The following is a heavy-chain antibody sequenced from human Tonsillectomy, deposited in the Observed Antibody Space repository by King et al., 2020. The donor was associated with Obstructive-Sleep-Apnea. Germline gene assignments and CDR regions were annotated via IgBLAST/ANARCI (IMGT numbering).Heavy chain of an antibody. Sequence: VQLVESGGGVVQPGRSLRLSCAAFGFTFSNYAMHWVRQAPGKGLEWVAVISYGGSNKYYADSVKGRFTFSRDNSKNTLYLQMNSLRAEDTAVYYCARDPSYNGRVNYFDYWGQGTLVTVSS. CDR2: ISYGGSNK. J-gene: IGHJ4*02. CDR3: ARDPSYNGRVNYFDY. D-gene: IGHD1-26*01. V-gene: IGHV3-30*04. CDR1: GFTFSNYA.